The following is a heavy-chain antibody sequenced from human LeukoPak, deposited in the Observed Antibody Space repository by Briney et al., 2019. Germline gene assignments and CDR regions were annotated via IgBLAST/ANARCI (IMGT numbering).Heavy chain of an antibody. CDR2: INPSGGNT. V-gene: IGHV1-46*01. J-gene: IGHJ4*02. D-gene: IGHD6-19*01. Sequence: ASVKVSCKASGGTFSSYAISWVRQAPGQGLEWMGIINPSGGNTNYAQKFQGRVTMTRDTSTSTVYMELSSLRSEDTAVYYCARWFGSSGWYKYFDYWGQGTLVTVSS. CDR3: ARWFGSSGWYKYFDY. CDR1: GGTFSSYA.